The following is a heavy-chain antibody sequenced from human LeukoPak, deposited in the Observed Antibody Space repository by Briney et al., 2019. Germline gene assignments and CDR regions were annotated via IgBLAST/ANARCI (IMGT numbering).Heavy chain of an antibody. D-gene: IGHD3-3*01. V-gene: IGHV3-15*06. J-gene: IGHJ4*02. CDR1: GLTSKNAS. CDR2: IKSKNDGRTT. Sequence: RSLRLAFAASGLTSKNASMSWFRHAPGKGLGWVGRIKSKNDGRTTHYAAPVKGRFSIPRADSTTTVYLQLTSLKTDELAVYYCATWGDFWSGNYGGYWGQGTLVSVSS. CDR3: ATWGDFWSGNYGGY.